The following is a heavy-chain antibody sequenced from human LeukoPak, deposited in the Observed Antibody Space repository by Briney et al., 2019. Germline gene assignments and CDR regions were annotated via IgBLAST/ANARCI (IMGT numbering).Heavy chain of an antibody. J-gene: IGHJ4*02. D-gene: IGHD6-13*01. CDR2: TYYRSKWYN. Sequence: SQTLSLTCAISGDSVSSNSAAWNWIRQSPSRGLEWLGRTYYRSKWYNDYAVSVKSRITINPDTSKNQFSLQLNSVTPEGTAVYYCAREGLIAAAGTGFDYWGQGTLVTVSS. V-gene: IGHV6-1*01. CDR3: AREGLIAAAGTGFDY. CDR1: GDSVSSNSAA.